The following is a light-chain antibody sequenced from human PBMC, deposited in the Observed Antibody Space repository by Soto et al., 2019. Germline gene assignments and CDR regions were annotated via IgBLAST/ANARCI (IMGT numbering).Light chain of an antibody. CDR2: GAS. CDR3: QQTYSLPWT. J-gene: IGKJ1*01. V-gene: IGKV1-39*01. Sequence: DIQMTQSPSSLSASVGDRVTITCRASQSISAHLNWYQQKPGKAPDLLIYGASSLHSGVPSRFSGGGSETVFTLTISHLQPEDFATYYCQQTYSLPWTFGQGTKVEIK. CDR1: QSISAH.